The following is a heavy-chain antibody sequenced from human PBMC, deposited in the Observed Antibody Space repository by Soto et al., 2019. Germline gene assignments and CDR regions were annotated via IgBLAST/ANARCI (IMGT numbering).Heavy chain of an antibody. V-gene: IGHV4-39*01. Sequence: SETLSLTCTVSGGSISSSSYYWGWIRQPPGKGLEWIGSIYYSGSTYYNPSLKSRVTISVDTSKNQFSLKLSSVTAADTAVYYCARLDFSTTVIDYWGQGTLVTVSS. J-gene: IGHJ4*02. D-gene: IGHD4-17*01. CDR1: GGSISSSSYY. CDR2: IYYSGST. CDR3: ARLDFSTTVIDY.